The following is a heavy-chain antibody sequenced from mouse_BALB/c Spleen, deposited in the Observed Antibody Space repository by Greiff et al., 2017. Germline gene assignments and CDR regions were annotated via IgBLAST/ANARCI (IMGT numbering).Heavy chain of an antibody. J-gene: IGHJ4*01. CDR2: IYPGGGYT. CDR1: GYTFTNYW. CDR3: ARFGYGQGYAMDY. Sequence: QVQLQQSGAELVRPGTSVKISCKASGYTFTNYWLGWVKQRPGHGLEWIGDIYPGGGYTNYNEKFKGKATLTADTSSSTAYMQLSSLTSEDSAVYFCARFGYGQGYAMDYWGQGTSGTVSS. V-gene: IGHV1-63*02. D-gene: IGHD2-2*01.